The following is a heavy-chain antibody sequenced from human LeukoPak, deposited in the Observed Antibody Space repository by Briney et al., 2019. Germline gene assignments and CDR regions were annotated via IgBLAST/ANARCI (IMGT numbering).Heavy chain of an antibody. V-gene: IGHV4-39*07. CDR2: IYYSGST. CDR1: GGSISSSSYY. CDR3: ARKTPANYDILTGYYNGWYFDL. D-gene: IGHD3-9*01. J-gene: IGHJ2*01. Sequence: PSETLSLTCTVSGGSISSSSYYWGWIRQPPGKGLEWIGSIYYSGSTYYNPSLKSRVTISVDTSKNQFSLKLSSVTAADTAVYYCARKTPANYDILTGYYNGWYFDLWGRGTLVTVSS.